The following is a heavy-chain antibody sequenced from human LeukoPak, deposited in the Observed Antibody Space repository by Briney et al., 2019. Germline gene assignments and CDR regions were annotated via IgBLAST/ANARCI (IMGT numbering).Heavy chain of an antibody. CDR2: INPSGDRT. D-gene: IGHD1-1*01. Sequence: ASVRVSCKASGYTFTNYYTHWVRQAPGQGLEWMGVINPSGDRTNCAQKFQVRVTMTRDTSTSTVYMELSSLRSEDTAIYYCARGTTGVSPLYWGQGTQVTVSS. CDR3: ARGTTGVSPLY. CDR1: GYTFTNYY. J-gene: IGHJ4*02. V-gene: IGHV1-46*01.